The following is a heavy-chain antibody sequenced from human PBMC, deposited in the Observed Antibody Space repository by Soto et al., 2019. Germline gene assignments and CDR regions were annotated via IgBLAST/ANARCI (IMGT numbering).Heavy chain of an antibody. Sequence: QVQLVQSGAEVKKAGASVKISCKASGYTFTNSYVVWVRQAPGQGLEWMGIVNPSDGSTSYAQKFQGRVTMTRDTSTSTVHIELSSPRSEDTAVFFCARVYGTYNDFLIGLWGGYFDYWGQGTQVTVSS. J-gene: IGHJ4*02. D-gene: IGHD3-3*01. CDR2: VNPSDGST. CDR3: ARVYGTYNDFLIGLWGGYFDY. CDR1: GYTFTNSY. V-gene: IGHV1-46*03.